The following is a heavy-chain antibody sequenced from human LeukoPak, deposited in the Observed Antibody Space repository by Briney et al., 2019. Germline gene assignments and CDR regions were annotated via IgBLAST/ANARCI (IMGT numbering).Heavy chain of an antibody. Sequence: RPSETLSLTCIVSGGSISSYYWSWIRQPPGKGLEWIGYIYYSGSTNYNPSLKSRVTISVDTSKNQFSLKLSSVTAADTAVYYCARDAPSGGYFDYWGQGTLDTVSS. V-gene: IGHV4-59*01. CDR3: ARDAPSGGYFDY. CDR1: GGSISSYY. J-gene: IGHJ4*02. CDR2: IYYSGST.